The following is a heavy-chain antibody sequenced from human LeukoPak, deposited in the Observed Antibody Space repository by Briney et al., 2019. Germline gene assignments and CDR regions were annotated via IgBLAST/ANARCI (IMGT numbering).Heavy chain of an antibody. V-gene: IGHV4-34*01. CDR3: ASWYSSGLNY. J-gene: IGHJ4*02. Sequence: SETLSLTCAVYGGSFSGYYWSWIRQPPGKGLEWIGEINHSGSTNYNPSLKSRVTISADTSKNQFSLKLSSVTAADTAVYYCASWYSSGLNYWGQGTLVTVSS. CDR2: INHSGST. CDR1: GGSFSGYY. D-gene: IGHD6-19*01.